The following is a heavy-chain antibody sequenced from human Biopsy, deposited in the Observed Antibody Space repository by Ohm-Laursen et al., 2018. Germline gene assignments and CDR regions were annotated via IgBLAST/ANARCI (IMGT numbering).Heavy chain of an antibody. CDR2: ISSDGSTT. Sequence: SLRLSCAASGFTFSWFWMNWVRQAPGRGLVWVSRISSDGSTTEYADFVKGRFTISRDNAKSTLYLQMNSLTAEDAAVYYCARGIEEVPTSTRWFDPWGQGTLVSVSS. CDR1: GFTFSWFW. CDR3: ARGIEEVPTSTRWFDP. V-gene: IGHV3-74*03. D-gene: IGHD2-2*01. J-gene: IGHJ5*02.